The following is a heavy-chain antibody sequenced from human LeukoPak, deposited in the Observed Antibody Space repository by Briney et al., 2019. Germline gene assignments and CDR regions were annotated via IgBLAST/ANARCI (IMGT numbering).Heavy chain of an antibody. CDR2: INHSGST. V-gene: IGHV4-34*01. CDR3: ARDLEIVGANGY. CDR1: GGAFSGYY. J-gene: IGHJ4*02. D-gene: IGHD1-26*01. Sequence: PSETMSLTCAVYGGAFSGYYWSWIRQPPGKGLEWIGEINHSGSTNYNPSLKSRVTISVDTSKNQFALKLSSVTAADTAVYYCARDLEIVGANGYWGQGTLVTVSS.